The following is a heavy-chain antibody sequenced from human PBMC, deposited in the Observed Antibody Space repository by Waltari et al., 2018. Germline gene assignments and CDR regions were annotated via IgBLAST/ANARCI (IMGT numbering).Heavy chain of an antibody. J-gene: IGHJ4*02. D-gene: IGHD2-21*02. CDR1: GFTFADYA. CDR2: ISWNSESI. Sequence: EVQLVESGGGLVQPGRSLRLSCAASGFTFADYAMPWVRQAPGKGLEWVAGISWNSESIGYADSVQGRFTISRDNAKNSMFLQIHSLRPEDTALYYCVKDVLSDCGGDCYSEHWGQGTLLTVSS. V-gene: IGHV3-9*01. CDR3: VKDVLSDCGGDCYSEH.